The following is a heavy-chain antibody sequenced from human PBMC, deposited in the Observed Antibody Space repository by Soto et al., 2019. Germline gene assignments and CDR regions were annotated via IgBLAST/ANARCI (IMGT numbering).Heavy chain of an antibody. CDR2: IYWDDDK. V-gene: IGHV2-5*02. J-gene: IGHJ4*02. CDR1: GFSLSTSGVG. CDR3: SHNSYASLDY. D-gene: IGHD3-16*01. Sequence: QITLKESGPTLVKPTQTLTLTCTFSGFSLSTSGVGVGWIRQPPGKALEWLALIYWDDDKRYNTSLKSRLTINKDTSKNQVDLTMTNMDPEDTATYYCSHNSYASLDYWGQGTMVTVSS.